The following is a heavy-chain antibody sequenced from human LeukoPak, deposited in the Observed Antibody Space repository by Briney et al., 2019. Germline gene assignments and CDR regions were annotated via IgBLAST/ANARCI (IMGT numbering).Heavy chain of an antibody. CDR2: INAGNGNT. V-gene: IGHV1-3*01. J-gene: IGHJ4*02. CDR1: GYTFTSYA. Sequence: ASVKVSCKASGYTFTSYAMHWVRQAPGQRLEWMGWINAGNGNTKYSQKFQGRVTITRDTSASTAYMELSSLRSEDTAVYYCARGRGGYCSSTSCPKTDFDYWGQGTLVTVSS. D-gene: IGHD2-2*01. CDR3: ARGRGGYCSSTSCPKTDFDY.